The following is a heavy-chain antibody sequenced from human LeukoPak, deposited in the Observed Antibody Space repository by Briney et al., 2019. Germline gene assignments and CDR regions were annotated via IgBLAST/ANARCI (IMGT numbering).Heavy chain of an antibody. V-gene: IGHV4-59*12. CDR3: AREAAVAGSYDY. Sequence: SETLSLTYTVSGGSISSYYWSWIRQPPGNGLEWIGYIYYSGSTNYNPSLKSRVTISVDTSKNQFSLKLSSVTAADTAVYYCAREAAVAGSYDYWGQGTLVTVSS. J-gene: IGHJ4*02. CDR1: GGSISSYY. CDR2: IYYSGST. D-gene: IGHD6-19*01.